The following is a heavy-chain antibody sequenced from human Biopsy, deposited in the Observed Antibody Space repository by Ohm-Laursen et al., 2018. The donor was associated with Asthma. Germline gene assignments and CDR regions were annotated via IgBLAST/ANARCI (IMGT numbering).Heavy chain of an antibody. CDR3: ARGWNCGGDCYSLDS. V-gene: IGHV4-30-2*06. J-gene: IGHJ4*02. CDR1: GDSIDSGDYS. Sequence: SQTLSLTWAVSGDSIDSGDYSCTWIRQSPGVGLEWIGYIYRNGDTYYNPTLKNRVTISIDRSKNQFSLRLSSVTAADTAVYYCARGWNCGGDCYSLDSWGQGTLVTVSS. CDR2: IYRNGDT. D-gene: IGHD2-21*02.